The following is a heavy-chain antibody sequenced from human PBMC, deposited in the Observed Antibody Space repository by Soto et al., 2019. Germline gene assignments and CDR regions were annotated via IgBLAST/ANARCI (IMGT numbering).Heavy chain of an antibody. V-gene: IGHV4-4*02. CDR2: IYHSGST. CDR1: GGSISNNTW. Sequence: QVQLQESGPGLVKPSGTLSLTCAVSGGSISNNTWWSWVRQTPGKWLEWIGEIYHSGSTTYTPSLKRRVPISVDESMDVCSGRLSAVTAADLGVYYCARDPGAVAGTWLFGWGQGTLVTVSS. D-gene: IGHD6-19*01. J-gene: IGHJ4*02. CDR3: ARDPGAVAGTWLFG.